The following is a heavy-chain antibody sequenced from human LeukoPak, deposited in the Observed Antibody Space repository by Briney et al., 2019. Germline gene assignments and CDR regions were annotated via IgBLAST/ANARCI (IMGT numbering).Heavy chain of an antibody. CDR1: GGSISSYY. Sequence: PSETLSLTCTVSGGSISSYYWSWIRQPPGKGLEWIGYIYYSGSTNYNPSLKSRVTISVDTSKNQFSLKLSSVTAADTAVYYCARHQYDSSGPDAFDIWGQGTMVTVSS. D-gene: IGHD3-22*01. CDR2: IYYSGST. J-gene: IGHJ3*02. V-gene: IGHV4-59*08. CDR3: ARHQYDSSGPDAFDI.